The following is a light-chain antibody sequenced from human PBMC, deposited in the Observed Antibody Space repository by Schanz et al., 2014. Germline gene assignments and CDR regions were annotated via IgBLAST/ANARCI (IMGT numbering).Light chain of an antibody. Sequence: EIVLTQSPATLSLSPGEGAALSCRASQSVNTFLAWYQQKPGQAPRLLIYGASSRASGIPDRFSGSGSGTDFTLTISRLEPEDFAVYYCQQYNSWPRTFGQGTKVEIK. V-gene: IGKV3-20*01. CDR3: QQYNSWPRT. CDR1: QSVNTF. J-gene: IGKJ1*01. CDR2: GAS.